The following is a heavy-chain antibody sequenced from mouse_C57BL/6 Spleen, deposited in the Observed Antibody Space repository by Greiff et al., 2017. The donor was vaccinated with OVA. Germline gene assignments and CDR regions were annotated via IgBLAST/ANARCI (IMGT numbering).Heavy chain of an antibody. CDR3: ARDPGREYFDV. V-gene: IGHV5-4*01. D-gene: IGHD5-1*01. CDR2: ISDGGSYT. CDR1: GFTFSSYA. J-gene: IGHJ3*01. Sequence: EVKLMESGGGLVKPGGSLKLSCAASGFTFSSYAMSWVRQTPEKRLEWVATISDGGSYTYYPDNVKGRFTISRDNAKNNLYLQMSHLKSEDTAMYYCARDPGREYFDVWGQGTLVTVSA.